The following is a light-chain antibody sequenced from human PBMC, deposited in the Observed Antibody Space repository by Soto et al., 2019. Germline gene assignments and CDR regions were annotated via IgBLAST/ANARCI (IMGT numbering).Light chain of an antibody. V-gene: IGKV1-5*01. J-gene: IGKJ4*01. Sequence: IQMTQSPSSLSTSVGDRVTITCRASQSITTFLAWYQQKPGKAPQILIYDASKLEPGVPSRLSGGGSGTEFTLTISSLQPDDFATYYCQQYSTYPLTCGGGTKG. CDR1: QSITTF. CDR3: QQYSTYPLT. CDR2: DAS.